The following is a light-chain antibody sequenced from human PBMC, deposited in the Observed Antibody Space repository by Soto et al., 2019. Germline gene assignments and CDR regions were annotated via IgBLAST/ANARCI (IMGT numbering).Light chain of an antibody. CDR1: STDFENYNL. CDR3: SSYTSSITRYV. V-gene: IGLV2-14*02. J-gene: IGLJ1*01. Sequence: QSALTQPASVSGSPGQSITISCTRSSTDFENYNLVSWYQHCPDKAPKLIIYEGTKRPSEISDRFSGSESDTTASLIISGLQAEDEADYYCSSYTSSITRYVFGAGTKVTVL. CDR2: EGT.